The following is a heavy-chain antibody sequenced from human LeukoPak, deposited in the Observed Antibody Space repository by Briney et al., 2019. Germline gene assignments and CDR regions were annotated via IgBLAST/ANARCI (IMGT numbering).Heavy chain of an antibody. D-gene: IGHD1-26*01. V-gene: IGHV3-23*01. CDR2: ISSSDGRT. J-gene: IGHJ4*02. CDR1: GFTFSSA. Sequence: GGSLRLSCAASGFTFSSAWMTWVRQAPGKGLDWVSGISSSDGRTYYADSVKGRFTISRDNSKNTLSLQMNSLRVEDTAVYYCAKDPSQWEPPEDWGQGTLVTVSS. CDR3: AKDPSQWEPPED.